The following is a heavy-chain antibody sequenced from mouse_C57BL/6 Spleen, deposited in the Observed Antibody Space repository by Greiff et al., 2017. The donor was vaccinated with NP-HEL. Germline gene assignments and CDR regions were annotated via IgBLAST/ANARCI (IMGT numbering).Heavy chain of an antibody. Sequence: QVQLKQPGAELVRPGSSVKLSCKASGYTFTSYWMHWVKQRPKQGLEWIGNIDPSDSETHYNQKFKDKATLTVDKSSSTAYMQLSSLTSEDSAVYYGARSEGGSDWYFDVWGTGTTVTVSS. V-gene: IGHV1-52*01. CDR2: IDPSDSET. CDR1: GYTFTSYW. J-gene: IGHJ1*03. D-gene: IGHD1-1*01. CDR3: ARSEGGSDWYFDV.